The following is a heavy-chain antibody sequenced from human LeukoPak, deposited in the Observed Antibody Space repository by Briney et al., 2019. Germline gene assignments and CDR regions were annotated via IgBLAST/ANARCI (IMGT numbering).Heavy chain of an antibody. D-gene: IGHD3-16*02. CDR2: IIDYDGHA. Sequence: ASVKVSCKASGYNFTTYGISWVRQAPGQGPEWMGWIIDYDGHARYSEKLKGRITLTTDRPTSTVYMELRSLTYDDTARYYCVREGIYLAFDLWGQGTLVSVSS. V-gene: IGHV1-18*01. CDR3: VREGIYLAFDL. CDR1: GYNFTTYG. J-gene: IGHJ5*02.